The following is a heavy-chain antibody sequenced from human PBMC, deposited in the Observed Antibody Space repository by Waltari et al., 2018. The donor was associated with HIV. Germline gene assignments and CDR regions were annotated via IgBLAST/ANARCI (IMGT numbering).Heavy chain of an antibody. CDR2: IYSGGST. Sequence: EVQLVDSGGGLVKPGGSLRLSCAASGFTVGNNFMSWVRKAPGKGLEWVSVIYSGGSTYYADSVKGRFTISRDNSKNTLYLQMNSLRVEDTAVYYCAREEAVTARGGIDVWGQGTMVTVSS. CDR1: GFTVGNNF. CDR3: AREEAVTARGGIDV. V-gene: IGHV3-66*01. D-gene: IGHD3-10*01. J-gene: IGHJ3*01.